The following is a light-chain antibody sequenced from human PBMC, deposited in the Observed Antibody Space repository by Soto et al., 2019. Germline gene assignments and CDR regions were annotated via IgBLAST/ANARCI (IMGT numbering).Light chain of an antibody. Sequence: DVQMTQSPSSLSATIGDRITITCQTSHNIDTFLNWYQQKPGKAPKLLIYVASNLQSGVPSRFSGSGSGTDFTLTISSLQPEDFATYYCQQSYSAPTFGPGTKVDIK. CDR3: QQSYSAPT. CDR1: HNIDTF. V-gene: IGKV1-39*01. J-gene: IGKJ3*01. CDR2: VAS.